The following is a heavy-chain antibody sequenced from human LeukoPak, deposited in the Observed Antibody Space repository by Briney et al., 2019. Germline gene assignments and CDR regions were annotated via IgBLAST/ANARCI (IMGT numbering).Heavy chain of an antibody. D-gene: IGHD2-2*01. J-gene: IGHJ4*02. V-gene: IGHV3-23*01. CDR1: GFTFSSYA. Sequence: GGSLRLSCAASGFTFSSYAMGWVRQAPGKGLEWVSAISGSGGSTYYADSVKGRFTISRDNSKNTLYLQMNSLRAEDTAVYYCAKDAPVNIVVVPAANSWGQGTLVTVSS. CDR2: ISGSGGST. CDR3: AKDAPVNIVVVPAANS.